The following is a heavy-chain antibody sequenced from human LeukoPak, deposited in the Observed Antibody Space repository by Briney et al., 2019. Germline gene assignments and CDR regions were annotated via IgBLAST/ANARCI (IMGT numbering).Heavy chain of an antibody. Sequence: GRSLRLSCAASGFTFSSYSMNWVRQAPGKGLEWVSSISSSSSYIYYADSVKGRFTISRDNAKNSLYLQMNSLRAEDTAVYYCARIYCSGGSCPDYWGQGTLVTVSS. CDR3: ARIYCSGGSCPDY. J-gene: IGHJ4*02. D-gene: IGHD2-15*01. V-gene: IGHV3-21*01. CDR2: ISSSSSYI. CDR1: GFTFSSYS.